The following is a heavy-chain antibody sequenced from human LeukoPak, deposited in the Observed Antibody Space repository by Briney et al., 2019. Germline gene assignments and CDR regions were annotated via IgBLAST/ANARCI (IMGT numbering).Heavy chain of an antibody. V-gene: IGHV4-39*01. CDR1: GGSITSSSFY. D-gene: IGHD2/OR15-2a*01. CDR2: IYYSGST. Sequence: PSETLSLTCTVSGGSITSSSFYWGWIRQSPGKGLEWIVSIYYSGSTYYNPSLKSRVTISVDTSENHFSLKLSSVTAADTAVYYCARHRGYGMGTTTNWFDPWGQGTLVTVSS. CDR3: ARHRGYGMGTTTNWFDP. J-gene: IGHJ5*02.